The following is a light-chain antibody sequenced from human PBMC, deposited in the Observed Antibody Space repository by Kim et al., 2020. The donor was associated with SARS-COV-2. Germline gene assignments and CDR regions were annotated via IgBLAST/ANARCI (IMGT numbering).Light chain of an antibody. J-gene: IGKJ5*01. CDR3: QQRSNWPIT. Sequence: EIVSTQSPATLSLSPGERATLSCRASQNIGIYLAWYQQKPGQAPRLLIYHASNRATGIPARFSGSGSGTDFTLTISSLEPEDFAVYYCQQRSNWPITFGQGTRLEIK. V-gene: IGKV3-11*01. CDR2: HAS. CDR1: QNIGIY.